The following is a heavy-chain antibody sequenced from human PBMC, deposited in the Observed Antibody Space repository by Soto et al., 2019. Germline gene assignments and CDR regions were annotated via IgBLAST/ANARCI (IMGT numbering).Heavy chain of an antibody. CDR3: ARPNDFWSAYYPSYFDS. Sequence: GESLKISCKASGYIFTRYWIGWVRQMPGKGLEWMGIIYPGDSDTRYSPSFQGQVTISVDKSISTAYLQWSSLKASDTAMYYCARPNDFWSAYYPSYFDSWGQGTLVTVSS. CDR2: IYPGDSDT. J-gene: IGHJ4*02. CDR1: GYIFTRYW. V-gene: IGHV5-51*01. D-gene: IGHD3-3*01.